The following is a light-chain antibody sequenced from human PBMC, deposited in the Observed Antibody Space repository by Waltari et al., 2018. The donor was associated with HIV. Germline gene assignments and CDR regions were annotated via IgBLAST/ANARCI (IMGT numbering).Light chain of an antibody. CDR1: SSDVGGYNL. CDR2: EVS. J-gene: IGLJ2*01. Sequence: QSALTQPASVSGSPGQSITISCTGTSSDVGGYNLVSWYQQHPGKAPKLMIYEVSKRPSGVSNRCAGSKSGNTASRTISGLQAEDEADYYCCAYAGNTTYVIVGGGTKLTVL. V-gene: IGLV2-23*02. CDR3: CAYAGNTTYVI.